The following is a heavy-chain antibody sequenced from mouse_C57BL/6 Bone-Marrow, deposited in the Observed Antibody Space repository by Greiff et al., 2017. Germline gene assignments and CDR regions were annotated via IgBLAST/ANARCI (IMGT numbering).Heavy chain of an antibody. CDR3: ARLGTWYVSSYFAY. V-gene: IGHV1-20*01. D-gene: IGHD1-1*01. CDR1: GYSFTGYF. CDR2: INPYNGDK. Sequence: VQLQQSGPGLVKPGDSVKISCKASGYSFTGYFMNWVMQSPGKRLEWIGRINPYNGDKFYNKKFKGKATLTVDKSSSTAHLEIRSLTSEDSAVYYCARLGTWYVSSYFAYWGQGTLVTVSA. J-gene: IGHJ3*01.